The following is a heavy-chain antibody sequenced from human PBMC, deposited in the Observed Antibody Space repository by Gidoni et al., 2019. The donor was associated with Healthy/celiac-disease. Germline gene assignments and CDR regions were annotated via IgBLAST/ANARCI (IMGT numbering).Heavy chain of an antibody. CDR1: GFSLSTSGVG. CDR2: IYWDDDK. Sequence: QITLKESGPTLVKPTQTLTLTCTFSGFSLSTSGVGVGWIRQPPGTALEWLALIYWDDDKRYSPSLKSRLTITKDTSKNQVVLTMTNMDPVDTATYYCAHSSYDFWSGYYPNFDYWGQGTLVTVSS. CDR3: AHSSYDFWSGYYPNFDY. V-gene: IGHV2-5*02. D-gene: IGHD3-3*01. J-gene: IGHJ4*02.